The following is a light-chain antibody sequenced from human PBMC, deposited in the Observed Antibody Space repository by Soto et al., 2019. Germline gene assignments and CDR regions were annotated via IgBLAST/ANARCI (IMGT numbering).Light chain of an antibody. Sequence: QSVLSSPPSASGTRGQRVTISYSGSSSNIGSNTVNWYQQLPGPAPKLLIYSNNQRPSGVPDRFSGSKSGTSASLAISGLQSEDEADYYCAAWDDSLNGGVFGGGTQLTVL. CDR3: AAWDDSLNGGV. CDR1: SSNIGSNT. V-gene: IGLV1-44*01. J-gene: IGLJ3*02. CDR2: SNN.